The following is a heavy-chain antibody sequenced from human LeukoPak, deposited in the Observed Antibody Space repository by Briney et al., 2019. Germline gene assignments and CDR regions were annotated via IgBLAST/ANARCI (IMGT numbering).Heavy chain of an antibody. D-gene: IGHD1-26*01. Sequence: ASVKVSCKASGYKFTSYYMHWVRQAPGQGLEWMGIINPSSGGTTYAQKFQGRVTMTTDTSTSTAYMELRSLRSDDTAVYYCARDEPIVGATVDHWGQGTLVTVSS. CDR3: ARDEPIVGATVDH. V-gene: IGHV1-46*01. CDR2: INPSSGGT. J-gene: IGHJ4*02. CDR1: GYKFTSYY.